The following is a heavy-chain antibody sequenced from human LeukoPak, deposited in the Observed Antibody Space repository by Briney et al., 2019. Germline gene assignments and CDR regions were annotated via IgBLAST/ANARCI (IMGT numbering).Heavy chain of an antibody. CDR3: ARPRAIAAAGSWKS. J-gene: IGHJ4*02. CDR1: GGSFSGYY. D-gene: IGHD6-13*01. Sequence: SETLSLTCAVYGGSFSGYYWSWIRQPPGKGLEWIGEINHSGSTNYNPSLKSRVTISVDTSKNQFSLKLSSVTAADTAVYYCARPRAIAAAGSWKSWGQGTLVTVSS. CDR2: INHSGST. V-gene: IGHV4-34*01.